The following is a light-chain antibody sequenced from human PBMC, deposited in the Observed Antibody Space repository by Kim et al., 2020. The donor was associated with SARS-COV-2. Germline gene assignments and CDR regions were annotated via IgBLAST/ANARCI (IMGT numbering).Light chain of an antibody. CDR3: NSRDSSGNHYVV. V-gene: IGLV3-19*01. CDR2: GKN. Sequence: LGQTVRITCQGDSLRSYYASWYQQKPGQAPVLVIYGKNNRPSGIPDRFSGPSSGNTASLTITGAQAEDEADYYCNSRDSSGNHYVVFGGGTKLTVL. J-gene: IGLJ2*01. CDR1: SLRSYY.